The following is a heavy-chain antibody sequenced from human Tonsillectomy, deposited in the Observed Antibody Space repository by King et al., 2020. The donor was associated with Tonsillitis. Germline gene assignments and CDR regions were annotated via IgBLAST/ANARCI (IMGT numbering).Heavy chain of an antibody. Sequence: VQLVESGGGVVQPGRSLRLSCAASGFTFSSYAMHWVRQAPGKGLEWVAVISYDGSNKYYADSVKGRFTISRDNSKNTLYLQMNSLRAEDTAVYYCARVIAAAGTAFDSWGQGTLVTVSS. CDR2: ISYDGSNK. CDR3: ARVIAAAGTAFDS. J-gene: IGHJ4*02. V-gene: IGHV3-30*04. CDR1: GFTFSSYA. D-gene: IGHD6-13*01.